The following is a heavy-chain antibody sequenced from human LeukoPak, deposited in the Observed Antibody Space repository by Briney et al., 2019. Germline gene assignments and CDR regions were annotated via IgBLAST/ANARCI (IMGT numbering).Heavy chain of an antibody. J-gene: IGHJ5*02. CDR1: GGSFSGYY. CDR3: ARGGDKNWFDP. V-gene: IGHV4-34*01. CDR2: INHSGST. D-gene: IGHD3-16*01. Sequence: SGTLSLTCAVYGGSFSGYYWSWIRQPPGKGLEWIGEINHSGSTNYNPSLKSRVTISVDTSKNQFSLKLSSVTAADTAVYYCARGGDKNWFDPWGQGTLVTVSS.